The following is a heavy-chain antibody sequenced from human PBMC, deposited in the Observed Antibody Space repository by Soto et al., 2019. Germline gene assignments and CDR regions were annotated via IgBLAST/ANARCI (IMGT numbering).Heavy chain of an antibody. CDR1: GGPISSYY. Sequence: PSETLSLTCTVSGGPISSYYWSWIRQPPGKGLEWIGYIYYSGSTNYNPSLKSRVTISVDTSKNQFSLKLSSVTAADTAVYYCARSRGGYFDYWGQGTLVTVSS. D-gene: IGHD3-16*01. J-gene: IGHJ4*02. CDR3: ARSRGGYFDY. CDR2: IYYSGST. V-gene: IGHV4-59*01.